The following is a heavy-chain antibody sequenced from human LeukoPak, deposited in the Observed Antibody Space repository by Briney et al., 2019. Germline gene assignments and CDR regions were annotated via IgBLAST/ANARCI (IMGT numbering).Heavy chain of an antibody. J-gene: IGHJ4*02. V-gene: IGHV4-38-2*02. CDR2: IYHSGST. D-gene: IGHD5-18*01. Sequence: SETLSLTCTVSGYSISSGYYWGWIRQPPGKGLEWIGSIYHSGSTNYNPSLKSRVTISVDTSKNQFSLKLSSVTAADTAVYYCARGRGYNYGYSDYWGQGTLVTVSS. CDR1: GYSISSGYY. CDR3: ARGRGYNYGYSDY.